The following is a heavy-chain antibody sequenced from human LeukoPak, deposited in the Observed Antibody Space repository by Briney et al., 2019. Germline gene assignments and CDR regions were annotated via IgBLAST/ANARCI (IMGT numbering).Heavy chain of an antibody. J-gene: IGHJ3*02. D-gene: IGHD3-22*01. V-gene: IGHV3-66*01. CDR3: AKDQPSHYYDSSGQDAFDI. CDR2: IYSGGST. Sequence: GGSLRLSCAASGFTVSSNYMSWVRQAPGKGLEWVSVIYSGGSTYYADPVKGRFAISRDNSKNTLYLQMNSLRAEDTAVYYCAKDQPSHYYDSSGQDAFDIWGQGTMVTVSS. CDR1: GFTVSSNY.